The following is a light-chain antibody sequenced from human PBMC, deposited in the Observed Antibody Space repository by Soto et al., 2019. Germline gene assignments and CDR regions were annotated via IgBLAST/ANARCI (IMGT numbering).Light chain of an antibody. J-gene: IGKJ4*01. Sequence: DIQMTQSPSSLSASVGDRDTITCRASQSISSYLNWYQQKPGKAPKLLIYAASSLQSGVPSRFSGSGYGTDFTLTISSLQPEDFATYYCQQSYSTGLTFGGGTKVEIK. V-gene: IGKV1-39*01. CDR2: AAS. CDR3: QQSYSTGLT. CDR1: QSISSY.